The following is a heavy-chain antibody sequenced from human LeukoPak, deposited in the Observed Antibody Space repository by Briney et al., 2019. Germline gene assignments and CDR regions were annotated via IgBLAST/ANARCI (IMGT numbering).Heavy chain of an antibody. CDR2: INSDETGT. J-gene: IGHJ4*02. Sequence: GGSLRLSCAASGFSFSNYWMHWGRQAPGEGLVWVARINSDETGTSYADSVKGRFTISRDNAKNTLYLQMNSLRAEDTAVYYFARDGSLPDYWGQGTLVTVSS. V-gene: IGHV3-74*01. CDR1: GFSFSNYW. CDR3: ARDGSLPDY.